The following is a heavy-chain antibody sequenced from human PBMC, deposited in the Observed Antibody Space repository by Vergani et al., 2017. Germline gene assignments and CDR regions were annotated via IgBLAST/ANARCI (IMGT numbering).Heavy chain of an antibody. CDR1: GFTFRSYA. D-gene: IGHD6-6*01. J-gene: IGHJ4*02. V-gene: IGHV3-30*04. Sequence: VQLVESGGGLVKPGGSLRLSCAASGFTFRSYAIHWVRQAPGKGLEWVAVISYDGSKKYFGDSVKGRFTISRDNSKNTVYLQMNSLRAEDTAVYYCARDTYSSSPRFDYWGQGTLVTVSS. CDR2: ISYDGSKK. CDR3: ARDTYSSSPRFDY.